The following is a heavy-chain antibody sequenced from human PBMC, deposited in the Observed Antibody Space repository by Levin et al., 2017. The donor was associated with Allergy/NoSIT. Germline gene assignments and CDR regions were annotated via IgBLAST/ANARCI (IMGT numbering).Heavy chain of an antibody. D-gene: IGHD2/OR15-2a*01. Sequence: GGSLRLSCAASGFTFSSYGMSWVRQAPGKGLEWVSAIRGSDSSTYYSDSVKGRFTISRDNSKNTLHLQMNSLRADDAAIYYCARKATNSATSFWFDPWGQGTLVTVSS. CDR1: GFTFSSYG. V-gene: IGHV3-23*01. CDR2: IRGSDSST. CDR3: ARKATNSATSFWFDP. J-gene: IGHJ5*02.